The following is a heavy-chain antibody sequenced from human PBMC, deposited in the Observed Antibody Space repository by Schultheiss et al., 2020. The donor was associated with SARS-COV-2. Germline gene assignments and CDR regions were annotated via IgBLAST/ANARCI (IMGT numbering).Heavy chain of an antibody. V-gene: IGHV3-66*01. CDR1: GFTFSDYY. CDR2: IYSGGST. J-gene: IGHJ3*02. CDR3: ARGPFSGSFGRPNDAFDI. Sequence: GGSLRLSCAASGFTFSDYYMSWIRQAPGKGLEWVSVIYSGGSTYYADSVKGRFTISRDNSKNTLYLQMNSLRAEDTAVYYCARGPFSGSFGRPNDAFDIWGQGTMVTVSS. D-gene: IGHD1-26*01.